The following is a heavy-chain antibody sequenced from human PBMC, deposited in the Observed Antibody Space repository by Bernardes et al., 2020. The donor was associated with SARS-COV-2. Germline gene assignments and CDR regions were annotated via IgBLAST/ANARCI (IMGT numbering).Heavy chain of an antibody. J-gene: IGHJ4*02. CDR3: ARHGEIRGHSSSWLGGDY. CDR1: GGSISSSSYY. D-gene: IGHD6-13*01. CDR2: IYYSGST. Sequence: SETLSLTCTVSGGSISSSSYYWGWIRQPPGKGLEWIGSIYYSGSTYYNPSLKSRVTISVDTSKNQFSLKLSSVTAADTAVYYCARHGEIRGHSSSWLGGDYWGQGTLVTVSS. V-gene: IGHV4-39*01.